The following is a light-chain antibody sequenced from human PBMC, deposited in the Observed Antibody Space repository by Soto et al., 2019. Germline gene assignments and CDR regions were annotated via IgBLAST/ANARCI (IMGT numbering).Light chain of an antibody. J-gene: IGLJ2*01. CDR2: YAS. V-gene: IGLV3-21*04. CDR3: QVWDSSSNQVV. CDR1: NIGNKN. Sequence: SYELTQPPSLSVAPGKTASITCGGDNIGNKNVHWYQQKPGQAPVVVIYYASDTPSGIPERFSGSNSGNTATLTSGGVEAGDEADYYCQVWDSSSNQVVFGGGTKLTVL.